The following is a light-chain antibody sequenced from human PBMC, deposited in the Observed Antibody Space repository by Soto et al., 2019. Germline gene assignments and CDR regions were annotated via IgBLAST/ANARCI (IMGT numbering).Light chain of an antibody. V-gene: IGLV2-14*03. CDR2: DVT. CDR3: SSYRASSTTHYV. Sequence: QSALTQPASLSGSPGQSIPISCTATSSDAGGYNYVSWYQQHPGKAPKLIIYDVTNRPSGVSNRFFGSKSGNTASLTISGLQAEDEADYYCSSYRASSTTHYVFGTGTKVTVL. J-gene: IGLJ1*01. CDR1: SSDAGGYNY.